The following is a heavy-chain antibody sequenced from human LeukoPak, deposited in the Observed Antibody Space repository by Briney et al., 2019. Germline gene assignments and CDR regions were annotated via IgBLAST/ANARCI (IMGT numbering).Heavy chain of an antibody. CDR1: GDSINNYY. V-gene: IGHV4-59*01. D-gene: IGHD3-10*01. CDR2: IYYSGST. CDR3: ARDFGGLDY. Sequence: SETLSLTCSVSGDSINNYYWNWIRQPPGKGLEWIGYIYYSGSTNYNPSLKSRVTISVDTSKNHFSLKLSSVTAADTAVYYCARDFGGLDYWGQGTLVIVSS. J-gene: IGHJ4*02.